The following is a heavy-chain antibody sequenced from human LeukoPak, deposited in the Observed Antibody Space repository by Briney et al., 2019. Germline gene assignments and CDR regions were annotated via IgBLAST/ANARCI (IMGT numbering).Heavy chain of an antibody. J-gene: IGHJ3*02. CDR2: IYTSGST. CDR3: ARVPITGPTRWAFDI. V-gene: IGHV4-4*07. CDR1: GGSISSYY. D-gene: IGHD1-20*01. Sequence: PSETLSLTCTVSGGSISSYYWSWIRQPAGKGLEWIGRIYTSGSTNYNPSLKSRVTISVDKSKNQFSLKLSSVTAADTAVYYCARVPITGPTRWAFDIWGQGTMVTVSS.